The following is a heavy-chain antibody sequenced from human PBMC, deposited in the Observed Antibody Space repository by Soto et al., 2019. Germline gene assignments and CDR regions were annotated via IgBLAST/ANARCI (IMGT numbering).Heavy chain of an antibody. CDR2: IKQDGSEK. CDR3: ARDQKPRGYSYGYGIFSYYYGMDV. V-gene: IGHV3-7*01. Sequence: PGGSLRLSCAASGFTFSSYWMSWVRQAPGKGLEWVANIKQDGSEKYYVDSVKGRFTISRDNAKNSLYLQMNSLRAEDTAVYYCARDQKPRGYSYGYGIFSYYYGMDVWGQGTTVTVSS. CDR1: GFTFSSYW. D-gene: IGHD5-18*01. J-gene: IGHJ6*02.